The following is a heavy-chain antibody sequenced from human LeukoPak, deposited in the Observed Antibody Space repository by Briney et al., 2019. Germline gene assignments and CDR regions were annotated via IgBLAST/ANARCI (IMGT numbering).Heavy chain of an antibody. CDR2: ISYDGNNK. Sequence: PGGSLRLSCAASGFTFSSYTMHWVRQAPGKGLEWVAVISYDGNNKYYADSVKGRFTISRDNSKNTLYLQMNSLRAEDTAVYYCARDLAAVYQSDCWGQGTLVTVSS. V-gene: IGHV3-30*04. J-gene: IGHJ4*02. CDR3: ARDLAAVYQSDC. CDR1: GFTFSSYT. D-gene: IGHD6-13*01.